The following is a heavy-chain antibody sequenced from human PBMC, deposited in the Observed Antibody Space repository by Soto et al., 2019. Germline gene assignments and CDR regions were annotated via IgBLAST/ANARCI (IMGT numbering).Heavy chain of an antibody. V-gene: IGHV3-74*01. J-gene: IGHJ4*02. CDR1: GFTFSSYW. D-gene: IGHD1-26*01. Sequence: EVQLVESGGGLVQPWGSLRLSCAASGFTFSSYWMHWVRQAPGKGLVWVSRVNSDETTATYADSVKGRVTSSRDNAKNTVYLQMNSLRADDTAVYYCARGGRGAYYLDYLGQGSLVTVSS. CDR2: VNSDETTA. CDR3: ARGGRGAYYLDY.